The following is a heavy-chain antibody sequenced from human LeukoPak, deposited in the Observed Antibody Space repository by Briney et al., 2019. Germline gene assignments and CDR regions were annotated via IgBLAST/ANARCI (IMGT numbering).Heavy chain of an antibody. V-gene: IGHV3-7*01. Sequence: GGSLRLSCAASGFTFSSYWMSWVRQAPGKGLEWVANIKQDGSEKYYVDSVKGRFTIPRDNAKNSLYLQMNSLRAEDTAVYYCAREDGSDYGDQYYFDYWGQGTLVTVSS. CDR2: IKQDGSEK. J-gene: IGHJ4*02. D-gene: IGHD4-17*01. CDR1: GFTFSSYW. CDR3: AREDGSDYGDQYYFDY.